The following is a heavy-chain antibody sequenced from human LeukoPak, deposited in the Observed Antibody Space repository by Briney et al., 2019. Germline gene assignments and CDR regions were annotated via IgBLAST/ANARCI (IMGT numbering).Heavy chain of an antibody. V-gene: IGHV3-11*01. CDR3: ARDRGYSYGHYYYYGMDV. CDR1: GFTFSDYY. Sequence: GGSLRVSCAASGFTFSDYYMSWIRQAPGKGLEWVSYISSSGSTIYYADSVKGRFTISRDNAKNSLYLQMNSLRAEDTAVYYCARDRGYSYGHYYYYGMDVWGQGTTVTVSS. J-gene: IGHJ6*02. CDR2: ISSSGSTI. D-gene: IGHD5-18*01.